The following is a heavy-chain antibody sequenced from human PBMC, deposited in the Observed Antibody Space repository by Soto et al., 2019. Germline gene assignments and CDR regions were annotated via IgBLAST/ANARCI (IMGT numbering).Heavy chain of an antibody. Sequence: PGGSLRLSCTVSGFAFNNYGINWVRQAPGKGLEWVSSISKSDYTYYSDSVKGRFAISRDNAKSSVSLQMNTLRVEDTAVYYCAREDSIIIPVVSDFWGQGTLVTVSS. CDR3: AREDSIIIPVVSDF. CDR1: GFAFNNYG. V-gene: IGHV3-21*01. J-gene: IGHJ4*02. CDR2: ISKSDYT. D-gene: IGHD3-22*01.